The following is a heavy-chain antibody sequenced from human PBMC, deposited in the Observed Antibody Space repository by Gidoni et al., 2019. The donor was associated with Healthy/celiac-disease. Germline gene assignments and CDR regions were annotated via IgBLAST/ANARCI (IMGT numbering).Heavy chain of an antibody. V-gene: IGHV4-31*03. CDR3: AREPAPIEVYDFWSGLSYGMDV. J-gene: IGHJ6*02. CDR2: LYDSGST. CDR1: GGSISSGGYY. Sequence: QLQLQESCPGLVKPSQTLSLPCTVSGGSISSGGYYWSCLLQHPGKGLEWIGYLYDSGSTYYNPSLKSRVTISVDTSKNQFSLKLSSVTAADTAVYYCAREPAPIEVYDFWSGLSYGMDVWGQGTTVTVSS. D-gene: IGHD3-3*01.